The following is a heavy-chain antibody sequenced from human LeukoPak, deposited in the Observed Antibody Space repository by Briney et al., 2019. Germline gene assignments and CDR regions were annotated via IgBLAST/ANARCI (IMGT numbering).Heavy chain of an antibody. D-gene: IGHD3-10*01. Sequence: GGSLRLSCAASGFTFSSYAMSWVRQAPGKGLEWVSAISGSGGSTYYADSVKGRFTISRDNSKNTLYLQMNSLRAEDTAVYYCAKDRHYYYGSGSSINNWFDPWGQGTLVTVSS. V-gene: IGHV3-23*01. CDR1: GFTFSSYA. CDR3: AKDRHYYYGSGSSINNWFDP. CDR2: ISGSGGST. J-gene: IGHJ5*02.